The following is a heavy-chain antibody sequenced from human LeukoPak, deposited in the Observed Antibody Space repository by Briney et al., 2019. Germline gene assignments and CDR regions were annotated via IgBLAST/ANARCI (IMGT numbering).Heavy chain of an antibody. Sequence: GGSLRLSCAASGFTFSSEWMHWVRQAPGRGLVWISHIDGNGRTTNYGDSVRGRFTVSRDNAKNTLYLQMNSLRAEDTAVYYCARDSSGWYYFDFWGQGTLVTVSS. CDR1: GFTFSSEW. CDR2: IDGNGRTT. D-gene: IGHD6-19*01. V-gene: IGHV3-74*01. CDR3: ARDSSGWYYFDF. J-gene: IGHJ4*02.